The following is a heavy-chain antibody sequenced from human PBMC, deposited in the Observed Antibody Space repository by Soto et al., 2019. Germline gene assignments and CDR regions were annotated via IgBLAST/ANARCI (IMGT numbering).Heavy chain of an antibody. V-gene: IGHV3-48*01. CDR3: AGGGESGRAYGMVV. Sequence: EVQLVESGGGLVQPGGSLSLSCAASGFTFSRYSMNWVRQTPGKGLEWVSYISSSSSTIYYAASVKGRFTISRDNGKNALYLQMDSLIAEDTAVYDCAGGGESGRAYGMVVLGQGTTVTVSS. J-gene: IGHJ6*02. CDR2: ISSSSSTI. CDR1: GFTFSRYS. D-gene: IGHD1-26*01.